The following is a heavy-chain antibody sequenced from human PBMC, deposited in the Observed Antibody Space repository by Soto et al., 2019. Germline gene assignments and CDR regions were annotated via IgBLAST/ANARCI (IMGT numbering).Heavy chain of an antibody. CDR2: ISSSSSYI. D-gene: IGHD6-19*01. V-gene: IGHV3-21*01. CDR1: GFTFSSYS. CDR3: ARRREKSRGWYHY. J-gene: IGHJ4*02. Sequence: EVQLVESGGGLVKPGGSLRLSCAASGFTFSSYSMNWVRQAPGKGLEWVSSISSSSSYIYYADSVKGRFTIPRDNATNSLYRQMNSMKAEDTAVYYWARRREKSRGWYHYWGQGTLVTVSS.